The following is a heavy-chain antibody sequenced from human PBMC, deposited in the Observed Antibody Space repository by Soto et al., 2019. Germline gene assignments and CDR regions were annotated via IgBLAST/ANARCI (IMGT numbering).Heavy chain of an antibody. Sequence: EVQLLESGGGLVQPGGSLRLSCAASGFTFSSYAMNWVRQGPGKGLEWVSVISGSGGSTSYADSVKGRFTISRDNSKSTLYLQMSSLRTEDTAVYYWAKGYSSGWYYFDYWGQGPLVTLSS. CDR3: AKGYSSGWYYFDY. V-gene: IGHV3-23*01. D-gene: IGHD6-13*01. CDR1: GFTFSSYA. J-gene: IGHJ4*02. CDR2: ISGSGGST.